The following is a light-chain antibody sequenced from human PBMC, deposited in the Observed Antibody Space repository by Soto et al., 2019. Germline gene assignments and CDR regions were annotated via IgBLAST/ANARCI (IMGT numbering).Light chain of an antibody. V-gene: IGKV3-11*01. CDR3: QQRSNWPPLFP. Sequence: EIVLTQSPATLSLSPGERATLSCRASQSVSSYLAWYQQKPGQAPRLLIYDASNRATGIPARFSGSGSGTDFTLTISSLEPEDFAVYYCQQRSNWPPLFPFCPGTKVDIK. CDR2: DAS. CDR1: QSVSSY. J-gene: IGKJ3*01.